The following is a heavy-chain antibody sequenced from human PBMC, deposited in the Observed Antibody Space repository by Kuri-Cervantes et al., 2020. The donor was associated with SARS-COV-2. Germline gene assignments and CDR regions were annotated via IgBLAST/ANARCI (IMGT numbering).Heavy chain of an antibody. J-gene: IGHJ4*02. D-gene: IGHD6-19*01. CDR2: ISYDGSDK. Sequence: GGSLRLSCAASGFTFSSYAMSWVRQAPGKGLEWVALISYDGSDKNYADSVKGRFTISRDNSKNTMYLQMNSLRAEDTAVYYCVFLPWQWLVRGDYWGQGNLVTVSS. CDR1: GFTFSSYA. CDR3: VFLPWQWLVRGDY. V-gene: IGHV3-30*01.